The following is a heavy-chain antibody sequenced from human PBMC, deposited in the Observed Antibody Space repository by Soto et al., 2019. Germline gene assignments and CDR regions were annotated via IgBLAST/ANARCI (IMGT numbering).Heavy chain of an antibody. CDR2: IYSGGST. Sequence: GGSLRLSCAASGFTVSSNYMSWVRQAPGKGLEWVSVIYSGGSTYYADSVKGRFTISRHNSKNTLYLQMNSLRAEDTAVYYCAREAGKASTFFDIWGQGTMVTVSS. V-gene: IGHV3-53*04. J-gene: IGHJ3*02. CDR3: AREAGKASTFFDI. CDR1: GFTVSSNY.